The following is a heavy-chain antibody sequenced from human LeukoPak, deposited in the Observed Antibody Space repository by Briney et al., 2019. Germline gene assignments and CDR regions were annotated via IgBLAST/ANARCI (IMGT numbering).Heavy chain of an antibody. J-gene: IGHJ3*02. CDR2: ICAYNGNT. CDR3: ARDFGSSGYDALDI. CDR1: GYTFTSFG. Sequence: ASVKVSCKTYGYTFTSFGISWVRQAPGEGLEWMGWICAYNGNTNYAQKLQGRVTLTTDTSTNTAYMELRSLRSDDTAVYYCARDFGSSGYDALDIWGQGTMVTVSS. V-gene: IGHV1-18*01. D-gene: IGHD3-22*01.